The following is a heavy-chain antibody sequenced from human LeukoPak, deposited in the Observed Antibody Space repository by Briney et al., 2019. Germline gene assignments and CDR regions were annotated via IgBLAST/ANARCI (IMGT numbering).Heavy chain of an antibody. V-gene: IGHV3-49*04. CDR3: TREEGY. CDR1: GFTVSSNY. Sequence: PGGSLRLSCAASGFTVSSNYMSWVRQAPGKGLEWVGFIRSKAYGGTTEYAASVKGRFTISSDDSKSIAYLQMNSLKTEDTAVYYCTREEGYWGQGTLVTVSS. CDR2: IRSKAYGGTT. J-gene: IGHJ4*02.